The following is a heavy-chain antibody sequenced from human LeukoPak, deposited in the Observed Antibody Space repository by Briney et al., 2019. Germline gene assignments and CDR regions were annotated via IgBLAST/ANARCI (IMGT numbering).Heavy chain of an antibody. V-gene: IGHV4-59*12. CDR1: GGSISSYY. J-gene: IGHJ4*02. CDR3: ARDLGETYYYDSSGYSY. D-gene: IGHD3-22*01. CDR2: IYYSGST. Sequence: SETLSLTCTVSGGSISSYYWSWIRQPPGKGLEWIGYIYYSGSTYYNPSLKSRVTISVDTSKNQFSLKLSSVTAADTAVYYCARDLGETYYYDSSGYSYWGQGTLVTVSS.